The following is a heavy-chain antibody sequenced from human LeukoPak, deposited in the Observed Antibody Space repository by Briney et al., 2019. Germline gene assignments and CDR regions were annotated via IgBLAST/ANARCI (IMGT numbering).Heavy chain of an antibody. Sequence: VGSLRLSCAASGFTFNTYGMHWVRQAPGKGLEWVAVISYDGSNEYFADSVKGRFTISRDNSKNTLYLQMNSLRVEDTAVYYCAASRGYSGYESDYWGQGTLVTVSS. V-gene: IGHV3-30*03. CDR1: GFTFNTYG. CDR3: AASRGYSGYESDY. CDR2: ISYDGSNE. J-gene: IGHJ4*02. D-gene: IGHD5-12*01.